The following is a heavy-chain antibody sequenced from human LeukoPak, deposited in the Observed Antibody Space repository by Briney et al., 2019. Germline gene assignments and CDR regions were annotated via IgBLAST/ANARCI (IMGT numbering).Heavy chain of an antibody. Sequence: ASVKVSCKASGHTFTGYYMHWVRQAPGQGLEWMGWINPNSGGTNYAQKFQGRVTMTRDTSISTAYMELSRLRSDDTAVYYCARGSAVAGAFDIWGQGTMVTVSS. D-gene: IGHD6-19*01. J-gene: IGHJ3*02. CDR1: GHTFTGYY. CDR3: ARGSAVAGAFDI. CDR2: INPNSGGT. V-gene: IGHV1-2*02.